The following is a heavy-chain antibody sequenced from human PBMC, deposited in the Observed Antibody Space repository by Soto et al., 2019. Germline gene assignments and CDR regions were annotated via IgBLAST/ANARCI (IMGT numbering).Heavy chain of an antibody. V-gene: IGHV3-23*01. CDR1: GFTFSSYA. CDR3: AKAGPFLPLVLRSLPYYYYYGMDV. Sequence: GGSLRLSCAASGFTFSSYAMSWVRQAPGKGLEWVSAISGSGGSTYYADSVKGRFTISRDNSKNTLYLQMNSLRAEDTAVYYCAKAGPFLPLVLRSLPYYYYYGMDVWGQGTTVTVSS. J-gene: IGHJ6*02. D-gene: IGHD3-3*01. CDR2: ISGSGGST.